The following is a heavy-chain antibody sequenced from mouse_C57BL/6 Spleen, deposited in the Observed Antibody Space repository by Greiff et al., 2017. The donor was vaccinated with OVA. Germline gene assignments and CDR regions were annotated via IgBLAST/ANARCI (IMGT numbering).Heavy chain of an antibody. CDR1: GYTFTSYW. D-gene: IGHD2-4*01. J-gene: IGHJ2*01. V-gene: IGHV1-7*01. CDR2: INPSSGST. Sequence: VQLQQSGAELAKPGASVKLSCKASGYTFTSYWMHWVKQRPGKGLEWIGYINPSSGSTKYNQKFKDKATLTADKSSSTAYMQLSSLTYEDSAVYYCALYYDYDDYIDYWGQGTTLTVSS. CDR3: ALYYDYDDYIDY.